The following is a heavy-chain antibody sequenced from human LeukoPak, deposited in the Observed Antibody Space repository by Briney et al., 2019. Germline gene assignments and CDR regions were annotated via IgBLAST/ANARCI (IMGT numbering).Heavy chain of an antibody. D-gene: IGHD6-19*01. CDR3: ARGAPRSSGWYPHYYYYYMDV. Sequence: PGGSLRLSCAASGFTFSSYAMSWVRQAPGKGLEWVSYISSSSSTIYYADSVKGRFTISRDNAKNSLYLQMNSLRAEDTAVYYCARGAPRSSGWYPHYYYYYMDVWGNGTTVTVSS. CDR2: ISSSSSTI. J-gene: IGHJ6*03. CDR1: GFTFSSYA. V-gene: IGHV3-48*01.